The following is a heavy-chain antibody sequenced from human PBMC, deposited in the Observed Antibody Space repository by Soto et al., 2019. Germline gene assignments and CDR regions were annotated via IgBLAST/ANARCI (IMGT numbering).Heavy chain of an antibody. D-gene: IGHD2-21*01. J-gene: IGHJ5*02. CDR3: AKASIRGVNDP. CDR1: GGSFSGYY. V-gene: IGHV4-34*01. Sequence: QVQLQQWGAGLLKPSETLSLTCAVYGGSFSGYYWSWIRQPPGKGLEWIGEINHSGSTNYNPSLKRRVITSVATSKNQFSLQLSSVTAADTAVYYCAKASIRGVNDPWGQGTLVTVSS. CDR2: INHSGST.